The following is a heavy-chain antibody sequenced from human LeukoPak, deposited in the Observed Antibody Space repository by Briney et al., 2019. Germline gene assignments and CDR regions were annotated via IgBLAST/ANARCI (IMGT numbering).Heavy chain of an antibody. D-gene: IGHD3-22*01. V-gene: IGHV4-34*01. CDR3: ARGPYYYDSSGQTDY. Sequence: SETLSLTCAVYGGSFSGYYWSWIRQPPGKGLEWIGEINHSGSTNYNPSLKSRVTISVDTSKNQFSLKLSSVTAADTAVYYCARGPYYYDSSGQTDYWGQGTLVTVSS. CDR2: INHSGST. CDR1: GGSFSGYY. J-gene: IGHJ4*02.